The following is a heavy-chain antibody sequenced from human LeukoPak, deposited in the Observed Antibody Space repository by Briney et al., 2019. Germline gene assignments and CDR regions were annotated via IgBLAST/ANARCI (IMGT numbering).Heavy chain of an antibody. CDR1: RGTFSSYA. Sequence: ASVKVSCKASRGTFSSYAISWVRQAPGQGLEWMGRIIPILGIANYAQKFQGRVTITADKYTSPAYMELSSLRSEDTAVYYCARPIIAARPDYYYGMDVWGQGTTVTVSS. D-gene: IGHD6-6*01. CDR3: ARPIIAARPDYYYGMDV. V-gene: IGHV1-69*04. CDR2: IIPILGIA. J-gene: IGHJ6*02.